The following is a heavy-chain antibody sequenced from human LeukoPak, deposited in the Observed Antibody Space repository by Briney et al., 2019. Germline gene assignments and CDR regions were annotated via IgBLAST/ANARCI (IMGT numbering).Heavy chain of an antibody. D-gene: IGHD3-22*01. CDR3: AREHPQYDSSGYYYVGFDY. V-gene: IGHV3-74*01. J-gene: IGHJ4*02. Sequence: GASVKVSCKASGYTFTSYYMHWVRQAPGKGLVWVSRINSDGSSTSYADSVKGRFTISRDNAKNTLYLQMNSLRAEDTAVYYCAREHPQYDSSGYYYVGFDYWGQGTLVTVSS. CDR1: GYTFTSYY. CDR2: INSDGSST.